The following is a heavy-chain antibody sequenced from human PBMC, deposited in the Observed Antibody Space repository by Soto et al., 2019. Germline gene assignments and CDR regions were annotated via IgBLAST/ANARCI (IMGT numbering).Heavy chain of an antibody. V-gene: IGHV3-48*02. CDR1: GFTFSSYS. D-gene: IGHD3-3*01. CDR3: ARSVRYDFWSGYYTGIGPFDY. Sequence: PGGSLRLSCAASGFTFSSYSMNWVRQAPGKGLEWVSYISSSSSTIYYADSVKGRFTISRDNAKNSLYLQMNSLRDEDTAVYYCARSVRYDFWSGYYTGIGPFDYWGQGTLVTVSS. CDR2: ISSSSSTI. J-gene: IGHJ4*02.